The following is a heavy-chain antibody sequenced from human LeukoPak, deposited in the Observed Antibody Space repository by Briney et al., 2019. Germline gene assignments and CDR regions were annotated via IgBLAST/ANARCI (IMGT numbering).Heavy chain of an antibody. CDR3: ARDSGNSFDY. D-gene: IGHD2/OR15-2a*01. CDR1: GFTFSSYA. Sequence: HPGGSLRLSCAASGFTFSSYAMHWVRQAPGKGLEWVAVISYDGSNKYYADSVKGRFTISRDNSKNTLYLQMNSLRAEDTAVYYCARDSGNSFDYWGQGTLVTVSS. V-gene: IGHV3-30-3*01. J-gene: IGHJ4*02. CDR2: ISYDGSNK.